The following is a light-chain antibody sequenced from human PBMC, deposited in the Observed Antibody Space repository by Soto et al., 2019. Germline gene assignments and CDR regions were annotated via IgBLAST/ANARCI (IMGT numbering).Light chain of an antibody. V-gene: IGLV2-14*01. J-gene: IGLJ1*01. CDR3: RSYTSSTNYV. Sequence: QSALTQPASVSGSPGQSITISCTGTISDIGSYNYVSWYQHHPGKAPKLMIYEVNYRPSGVSDRFSASKSGNTASLTISGLQAEDEADYYCRSYTSSTNYVFGTGTKVTVL. CDR2: EVN. CDR1: ISDIGSYNY.